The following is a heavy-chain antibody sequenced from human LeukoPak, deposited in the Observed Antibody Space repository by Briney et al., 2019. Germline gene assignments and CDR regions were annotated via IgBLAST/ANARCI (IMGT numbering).Heavy chain of an antibody. CDR2: IRGGGGSK. CDR3: ARGSSGCDFYY. J-gene: IGHJ4*02. D-gene: IGHD6-19*01. CDR1: RFTLSSDA. V-gene: IGHV3-23*01. Sequence: PGGSLRLSCAASRFTLSSDAMSWGRQAPGKGLGWVSAIRGGGGSKYYADSVKGRFTISRDNSKNTLYLQMNGVRAEDTAVYYCARGSSGCDFYYWGQGTLVTVSS.